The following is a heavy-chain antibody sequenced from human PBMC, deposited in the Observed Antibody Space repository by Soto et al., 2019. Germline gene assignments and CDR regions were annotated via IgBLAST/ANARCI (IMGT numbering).Heavy chain of an antibody. CDR1: GGTFSSYA. CDR3: AREGSGYDFQQSPLDY. J-gene: IGHJ4*02. D-gene: IGHD5-12*01. Sequence: QVQLVQSGAEVKKPGSSVKVSCKASGGTFSSYAISWVRQAPGQGLEWMGGIIPIFGTANYAQKFQGRVTINADESTSTAYMELSSLRSEDTAVYYCAREGSGYDFQQSPLDYWGQGTLVTVSS. CDR2: IIPIFGTA. V-gene: IGHV1-69*01.